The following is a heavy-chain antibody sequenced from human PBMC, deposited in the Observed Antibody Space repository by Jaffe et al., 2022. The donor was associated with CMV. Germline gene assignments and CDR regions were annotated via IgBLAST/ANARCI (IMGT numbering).Heavy chain of an antibody. CDR3: ARGIVVVVAAPMNWFDP. D-gene: IGHD2-15*01. CDR2: INHSGST. Sequence: QVQLQQWGAGLLKPSETLSLTCAVYGGSFSGYYWSWIRQPPGKGLEWIGEINHSGSTNYNPSLKSRVTISVDTSKNQFSLKLSSVTAADTAVYYCARGIVVVVAAPMNWFDPWGQGTLVTVSS. J-gene: IGHJ5*02. V-gene: IGHV4-34*01. CDR1: GGSFSGYY.